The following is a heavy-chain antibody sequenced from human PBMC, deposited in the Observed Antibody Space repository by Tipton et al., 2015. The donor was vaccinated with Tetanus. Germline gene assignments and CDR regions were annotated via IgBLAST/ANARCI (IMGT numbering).Heavy chain of an antibody. CDR1: GGSMSNNY. CDR3: ARGVPYSTTMGSDWFDP. CDR2: IFHSGST. Sequence: TLSLTCTVSGGSMSNNYWSWIRQPPGKGLEWIAYIFHSGSTNYSPSLKSRVAISMDTSKNQISLKLSSVTAADTALYYCARGVPYSTTMGSDWFDPWGQGTLVTVSS. D-gene: IGHD2-2*01. V-gene: IGHV4-59*01. J-gene: IGHJ5*02.